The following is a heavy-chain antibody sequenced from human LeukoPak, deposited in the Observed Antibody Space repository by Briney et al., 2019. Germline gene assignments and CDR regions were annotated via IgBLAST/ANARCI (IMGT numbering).Heavy chain of an antibody. CDR1: GFTFSNAW. CDR3: ARDLNWGFDY. CDR2: ISSTGVI. V-gene: IGHV3-69-1*01. J-gene: IGHJ4*02. Sequence: GGTLRLSCAASGFTFSNAWMSWVRQTPGKGLEWVSYISSTGVIYYADSVRGRFSISRDNAMNSVYMQMNSLRAEDTALYYCARDLNWGFDYWGRGTLVTVSS. D-gene: IGHD7-27*01.